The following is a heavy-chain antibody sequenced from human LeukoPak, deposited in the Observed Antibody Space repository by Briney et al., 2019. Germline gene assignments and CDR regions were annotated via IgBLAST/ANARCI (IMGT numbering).Heavy chain of an antibody. CDR2: MNPNSGST. Sequence: ASVKVSCKASGYTFTSYDINWVRQATGQGLERMGWMNPNSGSTGYAQKFQGRVNMTEDTSTDTAFMELSSLSYDDTAVYYCATDGAGDYLNHWGQGTLVTVSS. J-gene: IGHJ4*02. CDR3: ATDGAGDYLNH. CDR1: GYTFTSYD. D-gene: IGHD4-17*01. V-gene: IGHV1-8*01.